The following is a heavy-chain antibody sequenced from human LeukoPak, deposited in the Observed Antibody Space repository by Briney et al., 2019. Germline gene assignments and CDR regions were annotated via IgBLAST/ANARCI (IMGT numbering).Heavy chain of an antibody. CDR2: IRYDGSNK. Sequence: GGSLRLSCAASGFTFSSYGMHWVRQAPGKGLEWEAFIRYDGSNKYYADSVKGRFTISRDNSKNTLYLQMNSLRAEDTAVYYCAKSPGGVVVPAAICDYWGQGTLVTVSS. D-gene: IGHD2-2*02. V-gene: IGHV3-30*02. CDR3: AKSPGGVVVPAAICDY. CDR1: GFTFSSYG. J-gene: IGHJ4*02.